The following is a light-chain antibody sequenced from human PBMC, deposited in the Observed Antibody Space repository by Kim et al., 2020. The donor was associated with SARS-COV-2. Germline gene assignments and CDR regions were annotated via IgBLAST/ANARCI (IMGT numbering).Light chain of an antibody. CDR3: QQSYSTLPLT. J-gene: IGKJ4*01. V-gene: IGKV1-39*01. Sequence: SVGDRVTMTCRASQSISSYLNWHQQKPGKAPKLLIYAASSLQSGVPSRFSGSGSGTDFTLTISSLQPEDFATYYCQQSYSTLPLTFGGGTKVEIK. CDR2: AAS. CDR1: QSISSY.